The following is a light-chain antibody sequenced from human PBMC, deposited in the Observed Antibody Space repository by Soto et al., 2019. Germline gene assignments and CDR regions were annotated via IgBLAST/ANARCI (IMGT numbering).Light chain of an antibody. CDR1: QSISNW. Sequence: KQSPANLPASVGDRVTITCRASQSISNWLAWYQQKPGKAPKILIYAAASLQTGVPFRFSATFSGTDFTLTINSLQPEDVGPYFCPQANSFPMPFAHGTML. J-gene: IGKJ2*01. V-gene: IGKV1-12*01. CDR3: PQANSFPMP. CDR2: AAA.